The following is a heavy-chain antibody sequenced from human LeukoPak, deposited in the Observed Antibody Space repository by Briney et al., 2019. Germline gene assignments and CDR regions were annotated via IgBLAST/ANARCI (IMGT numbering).Heavy chain of an antibody. CDR2: IYYSGST. V-gene: IGHV4-59*01. J-gene: IGHJ4*02. D-gene: IGHD4-17*01. CDR3: ARDFHGDLAARY. Sequence: SETLSLTCTVSGGSISSYYWNWIRQPAGKGLEWIGYIYYSGSTNYNPSLKSRVTISVDTSKNQFSLKLSSVTAADTAVYYCARDFHGDLAARYWGQGTLVTVSS. CDR1: GGSISSYY.